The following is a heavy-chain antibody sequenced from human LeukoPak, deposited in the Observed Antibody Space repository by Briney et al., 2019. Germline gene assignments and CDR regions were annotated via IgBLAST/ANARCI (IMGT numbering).Heavy chain of an antibody. CDR2: ISSSSSYI. D-gene: IGHD6-13*01. CDR3: ARVLDSSSPNWFDP. CDR1: GFTFSSYS. V-gene: IGHV3-21*01. J-gene: IGHJ5*02. Sequence: PGGSLRLSCAASGFTFSSYSMNWVRQAPGKGLEWVSSISSSSSYIYYADSVKGRFTISRDNAKNSLYLQMNSLRAEDTAVYYCARVLDSSSPNWFDPWGQGTLVTVSS.